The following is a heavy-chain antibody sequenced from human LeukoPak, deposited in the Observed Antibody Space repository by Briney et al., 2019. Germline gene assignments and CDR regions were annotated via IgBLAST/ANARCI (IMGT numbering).Heavy chain of an antibody. J-gene: IGHJ3*02. CDR2: ISSSSTYT. CDR1: GFTFSSYS. V-gene: IGHV3-21*01. CDR3: ARVGHYAFDI. Sequence: GGSLRLSCAASGFTFSSYSMNWVRQAPGKGLEWVSSISSSSTYTYYADSVKGRFTISRDNAKNSLYLQMHSLRAEDTAVYYCARVGHYAFDIWGQGTIVIVSS.